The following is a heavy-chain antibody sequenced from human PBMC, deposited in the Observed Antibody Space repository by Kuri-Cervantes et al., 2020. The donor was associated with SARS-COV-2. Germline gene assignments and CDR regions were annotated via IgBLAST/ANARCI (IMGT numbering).Heavy chain of an antibody. D-gene: IGHD3-3*01. V-gene: IGHV4-34*01. CDR2: INHSGST. CDR1: GGSISSYY. Sequence: SETLSLTCTVSGGSISSYYWSWVRQPPGKGLEWIGDINHSGSTNYNPSLKSRVTVSVDTSKNQFSLKLSSVTAADTAVYYCARARPDFWSGYYPAYFDYGGQGTLVTVSS. CDR3: ARARPDFWSGYYPAYFDY. J-gene: IGHJ4*02.